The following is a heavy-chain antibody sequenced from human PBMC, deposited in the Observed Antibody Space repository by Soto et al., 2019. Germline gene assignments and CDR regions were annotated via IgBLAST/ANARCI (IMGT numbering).Heavy chain of an antibody. Sequence: SETLSLTCTVSGGSVSSGSYYWSWIRQPPGKGLEWIGYIYYSGSTNYNPSLKSRVTISVDTSKNQFSLKLSSVTAADTAVYYCARVADGVFGYCGGDCYVGPWYFDYWGQGTLVTVSS. CDR2: IYYSGST. J-gene: IGHJ4*02. CDR1: GGSVSSGSYY. V-gene: IGHV4-61*01. D-gene: IGHD2-21*02. CDR3: ARVADGVFGYCGGDCYVGPWYFDY.